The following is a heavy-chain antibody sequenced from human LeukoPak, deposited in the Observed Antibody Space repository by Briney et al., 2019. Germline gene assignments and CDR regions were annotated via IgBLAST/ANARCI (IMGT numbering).Heavy chain of an antibody. CDR1: GVSFKGYY. Sequence: SETLSLTCAVYGVSFKGYYWSWIRPPPGKRLEWIGEINHSGSTKYNPSLKSRVTISVDTSKNQFSLKLSSVTAADTAVYYCARVPGYSYGRLGDFDLWGRGTLVTVSS. V-gene: IGHV4-34*01. CDR2: INHSGST. J-gene: IGHJ2*01. D-gene: IGHD5-18*01. CDR3: ARVPGYSYGRLGDFDL.